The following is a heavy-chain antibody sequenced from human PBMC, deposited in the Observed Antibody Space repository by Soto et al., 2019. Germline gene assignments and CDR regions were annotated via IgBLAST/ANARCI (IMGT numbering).Heavy chain of an antibody. D-gene: IGHD5-12*01. CDR3: ARDYPRGGYNHY. V-gene: IGHV1-18*01. Sequence: ASVKVSCKASGFTFTSYAISWVRQAPGQGLEWMGWISAYNGNTNYAQKLQGRVTMTTDTSTSTAYMELRSLRSDDTAVYYCARDYPRGGYNHYWGQGTLVTVSS. CDR1: GFTFTSYA. CDR2: ISAYNGNT. J-gene: IGHJ4*02.